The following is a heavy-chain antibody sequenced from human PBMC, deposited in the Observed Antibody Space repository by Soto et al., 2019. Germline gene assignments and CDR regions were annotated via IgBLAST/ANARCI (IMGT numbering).Heavy chain of an antibody. CDR1: GFTFSSYS. CDR3: ARDRRYYDSFYYYYGMDV. CDR2: ISSSSSTI. V-gene: IGHV3-48*02. Sequence: SGGSLRLSCAASGFTFSSYSMNWVRQAPGKGLEWVSYISSSSSTIYYADSVKGRFTISRDNAKNSLYLQMNSLGDEDTAVYYCARDRRYYDSFYYYYGMDVWGQGTTVTVSS. J-gene: IGHJ6*02. D-gene: IGHD3-22*01.